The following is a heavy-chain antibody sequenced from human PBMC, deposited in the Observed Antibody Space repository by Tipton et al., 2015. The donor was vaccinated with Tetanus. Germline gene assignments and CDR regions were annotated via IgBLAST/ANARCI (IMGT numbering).Heavy chain of an antibody. D-gene: IGHD3-22*01. CDR3: AGLDYDDRIGYNTINY. CDR2: IYYNGST. V-gene: IGHV4-59*01. CDR1: GGSISYYY. J-gene: IGHJ4*02. Sequence: TLSLTCSVSGGSISYYYWSWIRQSPGKGLEWIGHIYYNGSTKYNPSLKSRVTVSLDTSKKHFSLRLSSVTAADTAVYYCAGLDYDDRIGYNTINYWGRGTLVTVSS.